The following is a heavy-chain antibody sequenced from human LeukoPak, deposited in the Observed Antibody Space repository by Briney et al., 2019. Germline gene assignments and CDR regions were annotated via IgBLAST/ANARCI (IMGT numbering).Heavy chain of an antibody. CDR1: GYTFTGYY. Sequence: GASVKVSCKASGYTFTGYYMHWVRQAPGQGLEWMGQINPNSGGTNYAQKLQGRVTMTRDTSISTAYMELSRLRSDDTAVYYCARSRLGYCSGGSCYSGAIWGQGTMVTVSS. CDR2: INPNSGGT. CDR3: ARSRLGYCSGGSCYSGAI. J-gene: IGHJ3*02. D-gene: IGHD2-15*01. V-gene: IGHV1-2*06.